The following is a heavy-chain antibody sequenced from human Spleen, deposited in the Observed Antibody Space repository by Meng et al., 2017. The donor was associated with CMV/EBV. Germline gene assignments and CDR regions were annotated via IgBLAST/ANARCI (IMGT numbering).Heavy chain of an antibody. V-gene: IGHV3-30*18. CDR3: AQGSNAYRSSWYAEAGDY. CDR1: TFSSYG. J-gene: IGHJ4*02. Sequence: TFSSYGMHWVRQAPGKGLEWVAVISHDGTDAYYSDSVKGRFTISRDNSKNTLYLQMKSLRADDTAMYYCAQGSNAYRSSWYAEAGDYWGQGTLVTVSS. CDR2: ISHDGTDA. D-gene: IGHD6-13*01.